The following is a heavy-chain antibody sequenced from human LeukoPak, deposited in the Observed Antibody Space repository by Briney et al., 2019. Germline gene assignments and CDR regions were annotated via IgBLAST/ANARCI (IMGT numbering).Heavy chain of an antibody. V-gene: IGHV3-21*01. J-gene: IGHJ4*02. CDR3: ARDPLGRAADY. Sequence: GGSLRLACAASGFTFSSYSMNWVRQAPGKGLEWVSSISSSNTYIYYAESVKGRFTISRDNAKNSLYLQMNSLRAEDTAVYYCARDPLGRAADYWGQGTLVTVSS. D-gene: IGHD7-27*01. CDR2: ISSSNTYI. CDR1: GFTFSSYS.